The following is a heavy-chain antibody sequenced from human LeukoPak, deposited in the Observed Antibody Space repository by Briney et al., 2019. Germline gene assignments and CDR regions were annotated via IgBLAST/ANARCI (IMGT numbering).Heavy chain of an antibody. V-gene: IGHV3-7*01. CDR2: INQDGSAQ. D-gene: IGHD1-1*01. CDR1: GFIFSHYW. Sequence: LPGGSLRLSCAASGFIFSHYWMSWVRQTPGKGLEWVANINQDGSAQYYVDSLKGRFTIPRDNIEKSLYLQLNSLTADDTAVYFCARAATTGTVDYWGQGTLVTVSS. J-gene: IGHJ4*02. CDR3: ARAATTGTVDY.